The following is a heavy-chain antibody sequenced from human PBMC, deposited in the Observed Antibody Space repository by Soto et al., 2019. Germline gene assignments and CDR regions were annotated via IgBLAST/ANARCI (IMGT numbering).Heavy chain of an antibody. V-gene: IGHV3-30*18. CDR1: GFTFSSYA. J-gene: IGHJ4*02. Sequence: QVQLVESGGGVVQPGRSLRLTCAASGFTFSSYAMHWVRQAPGKGLEWVAVISYDGCSKYYADSIKGRFTISSDNSKNTLYLQMTDLRPEDSAVYYCAKALSSRVVISTCFDYWGQGTLVTVSS. D-gene: IGHD3-22*01. CDR2: ISYDGCSK. CDR3: AKALSSRVVISTCFDY.